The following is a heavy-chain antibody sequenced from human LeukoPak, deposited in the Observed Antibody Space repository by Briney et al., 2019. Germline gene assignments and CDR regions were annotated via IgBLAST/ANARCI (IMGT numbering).Heavy chain of an antibody. Sequence: PGGSLRLSCAASGFTFSSYSMNWVRQAPGKGLEWVSSITRSNYIYYADSVKGRFTISRDNAKNSLYLQMNSLRAEDTAVYYCAKDLDYGFDYWGQGTLVTVSS. CDR1: GFTFSSYS. CDR3: AKDLDYGFDY. D-gene: IGHD4-17*01. CDR2: ITRSNYI. V-gene: IGHV3-21*06. J-gene: IGHJ4*02.